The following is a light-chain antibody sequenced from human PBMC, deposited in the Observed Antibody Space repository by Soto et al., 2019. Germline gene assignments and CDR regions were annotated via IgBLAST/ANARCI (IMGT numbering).Light chain of an antibody. CDR2: DAS. CDR1: QSVSSY. Sequence: EIVLTQSPATLSLSPGERATLSCRASQSVSSYLAWYQQKPGQAPRLLIYDASNRATGIPARFSGSESGTDFTLTISSLEPEDFAVYYCQQRSNWPRGFGGGTKVEIK. CDR3: QQRSNWPRG. V-gene: IGKV3-11*01. J-gene: IGKJ4*01.